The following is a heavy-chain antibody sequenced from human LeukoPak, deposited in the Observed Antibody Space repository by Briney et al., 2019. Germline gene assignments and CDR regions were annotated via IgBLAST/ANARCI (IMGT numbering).Heavy chain of an antibody. J-gene: IGHJ6*03. CDR3: ARVRSMNHANEGYYYMDV. D-gene: IGHD1-14*01. V-gene: IGHV4-38-2*02. Sequence: SETLSLTCTVSGYSVSGIYYWGWIRQPPGKGLEWIGNIYHSGRTYYNPSLESRVTLSVDTSKNQFSQKLSSVTATDTAVYYCARVRSMNHANEGYYYMDVWGKGTTVTVSS. CDR2: IYHSGRT. CDR1: GYSVSGIYY.